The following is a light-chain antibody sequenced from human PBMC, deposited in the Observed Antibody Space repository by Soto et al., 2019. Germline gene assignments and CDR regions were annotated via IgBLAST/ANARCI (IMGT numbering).Light chain of an antibody. CDR1: QGVLYSSNNKNY. CDR3: QQYFSTPRT. V-gene: IGKV4-1*01. CDR2: WAS. Sequence: DIVMTHSPDSLAVSLGERATINCKSSQGVLYSSNNKNYLAWYQQKPGQPPKLLIYWASTRESGVPDRFSGSGSGTDFTLTISSLQAEDVAVYYCQQYFSTPRTFGQGTKVDIK. J-gene: IGKJ1*01.